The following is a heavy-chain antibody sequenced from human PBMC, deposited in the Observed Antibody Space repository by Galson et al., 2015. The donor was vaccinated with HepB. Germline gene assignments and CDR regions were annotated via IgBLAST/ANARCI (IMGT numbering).Heavy chain of an antibody. CDR1: GYSFTSYW. CDR2: IYPGDSDT. V-gene: IGHV5-51*01. CDR3: ARHPGYIVPAATHYYGMDV. D-gene: IGHD2-2*01. Sequence: QSGAEVKKPGESLKISCKGSGYSFTSYWIGWVRQMPGKGLEWMGIIYPGDSDTRYSPSFQGQVTISADKSISTAYLQWSSLKASDTAMYYCARHPGYIVPAATHYYGMDVWGQGTTVTVSS. J-gene: IGHJ6*02.